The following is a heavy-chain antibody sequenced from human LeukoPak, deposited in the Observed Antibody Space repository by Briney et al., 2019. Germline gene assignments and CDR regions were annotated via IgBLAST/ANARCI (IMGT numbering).Heavy chain of an antibody. D-gene: IGHD3-10*01. CDR1: GGSISIYY. CDR2: IFTSGIT. J-gene: IGHJ6*03. V-gene: IGHV4-4*07. Sequence: SETLSLTCTVSGGSISIYYWNWIRQPAGKELEWIGRIFTSGITNYDPSLKSRVTMSVDTSKNQFSLNLSSVTAADTAVYYCARESSGNYYNPLGYMDVWGKGTTVTLSS. CDR3: ARESSGNYYNPLGYMDV.